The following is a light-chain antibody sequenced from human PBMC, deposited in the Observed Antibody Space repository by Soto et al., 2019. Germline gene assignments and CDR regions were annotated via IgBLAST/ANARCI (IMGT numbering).Light chain of an antibody. CDR3: QQYVNSPCT. V-gene: IGKV3-20*01. Sequence: EIVLTQSPGTLSLSPGERATLSCRASQSVSGRSLAWYQQKPGQAPRLLIYAASTRATGIPDKFSGSGSGTDFTLTINRLDPEDFAVYFCQQYVNSPCTFGQGT. J-gene: IGKJ2*02. CDR1: QSVSGRS. CDR2: AAS.